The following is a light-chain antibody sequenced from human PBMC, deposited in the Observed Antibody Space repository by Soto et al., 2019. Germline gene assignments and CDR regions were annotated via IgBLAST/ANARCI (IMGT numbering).Light chain of an antibody. J-gene: IGLJ1*01. V-gene: IGLV1-40*01. CDR3: QSYDSSMSGYV. CDR1: SSNIGAGYD. CDR2: GNS. Sequence: QSVLSQPPSVSVAKGQRVTISCTGSSSNIGAGYDVHWYQQLPGTAPKLLIYGNSNRPSGVPDRFSGSKSGTSASLAITGLQAEDEADYYCQSYDSSMSGYVFGTGTKVTVL.